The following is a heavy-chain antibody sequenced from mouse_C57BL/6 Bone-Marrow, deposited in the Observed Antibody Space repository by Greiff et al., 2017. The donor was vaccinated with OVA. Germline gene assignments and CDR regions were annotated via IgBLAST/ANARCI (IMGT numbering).Heavy chain of an antibody. D-gene: IGHD2-4*01. CDR3: ARDLGDYEYYFDY. CDR1: GFTFSSYA. CDR2: ISDGGSYT. V-gene: IGHV5-4*01. Sequence: EVKVEESGGGLVKPGGSLKLSCAASGFTFSSYAMSWVRQTPEKRLEWVATISDGGSYTYYPDNVKGRFTISRDNAKNNLYLQMSHLKSEDTAMYYCARDLGDYEYYFDYWGQGTTLTVSS. J-gene: IGHJ2*01.